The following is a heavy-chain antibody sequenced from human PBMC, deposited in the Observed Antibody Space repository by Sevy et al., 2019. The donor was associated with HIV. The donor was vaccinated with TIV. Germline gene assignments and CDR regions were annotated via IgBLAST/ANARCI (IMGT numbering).Heavy chain of an antibody. D-gene: IGHD6-13*01. V-gene: IGHV3-74*01. CDR1: GFTFSTYW. J-gene: IGHJ4*02. Sequence: GESLKISCAASGFTFSTYWMHWVRQVPGKGLVWVSRINSDGSGTTSAGSVKGRFTISRDNAKNTLYLQMNSLRVEDTAVYYCARVNIPAAAWGQRALVTVSS. CDR3: ARVNIPAAA. CDR2: INSDGSGT.